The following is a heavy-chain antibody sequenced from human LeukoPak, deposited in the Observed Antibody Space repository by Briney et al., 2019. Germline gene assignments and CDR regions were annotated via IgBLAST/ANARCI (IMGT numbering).Heavy chain of an antibody. CDR3: AKVGNWKYGHHDY. V-gene: IGHV3-23*01. J-gene: IGHJ4*02. D-gene: IGHD1-7*01. CDR1: GFTFSSYA. CDR2: ISGSDGTT. Sequence: GGSLRLSCAASGFTFSSYAMTWVRQAPGKGLEWVSAISGSDGTTYYADSVKGRFTISRDNSKNTLSLQMNSLRAGDTAVYYCAKVGNWKYGHHDYWGQGTLVTVSS.